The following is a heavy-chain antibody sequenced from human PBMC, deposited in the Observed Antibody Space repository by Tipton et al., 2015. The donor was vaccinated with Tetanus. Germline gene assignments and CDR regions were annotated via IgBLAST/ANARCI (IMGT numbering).Heavy chain of an antibody. D-gene: IGHD3-3*01. CDR2: IYYSGST. CDR1: GASISSGGYY. Sequence: TLSLTCTVSGASISSGGYYWSWIRQHPGKGLEWVGYIYYSGSTYYNPSLKSRVTISVDTSKNQFSLKLSSVTAADTAVYYCARGVWSGSYTGTIDYWGQGTLITVSS. V-gene: IGHV4-31*03. CDR3: ARGVWSGSYTGTIDY. J-gene: IGHJ4*02.